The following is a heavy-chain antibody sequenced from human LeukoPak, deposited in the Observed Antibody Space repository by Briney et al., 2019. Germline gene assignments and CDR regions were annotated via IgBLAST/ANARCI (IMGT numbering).Heavy chain of an antibody. D-gene: IGHD3-10*01. CDR1: GFSFTNTW. V-gene: IGHV3-15*01. CDR2: VKSKADDGTT. Sequence: PGGSLRLSCEACGFSFTNTWMSWVRQAPGKGLEWVGRVKSKADDGTTDYAAPVQGRFTISRDDSKNTLSLQMNSLKTEDTAVYYCATEGGSGSYYGDDAFDMWGQGAMVTVSS. J-gene: IGHJ3*02. CDR3: ATEGGSGSYYGDDAFDM.